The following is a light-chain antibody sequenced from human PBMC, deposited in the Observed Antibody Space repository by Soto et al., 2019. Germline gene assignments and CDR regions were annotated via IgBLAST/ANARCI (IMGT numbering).Light chain of an antibody. J-gene: IGKJ1*01. Sequence: ESVLTQSPGTLSLSPGERATLSCRASQSVSYYLAWYQQKPGQAPRLLIYGASTRATGVPARFSGSASGTEFTLTISSLQSEDFAIYYCQQYNDWPRTFGQGTKVDIK. V-gene: IGKV3-15*01. CDR2: GAS. CDR3: QQYNDWPRT. CDR1: QSVSYY.